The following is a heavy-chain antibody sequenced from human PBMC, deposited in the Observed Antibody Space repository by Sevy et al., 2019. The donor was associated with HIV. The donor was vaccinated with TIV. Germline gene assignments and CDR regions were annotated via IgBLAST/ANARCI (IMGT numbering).Heavy chain of an antibody. D-gene: IGHD2-15*01. J-gene: IGHJ6*02. CDR2: ISSRGTTI. CDR1: GFSFTSYE. V-gene: IGHV3-48*03. Sequence: GGSLRLSCAASGFSFTSYEINGVRQAPGKGLEWVSYISSRGTTIYYADSVKGRLTISRDNAKNSLFLQVNSLRADDTAVYYCARTGIGISGLTGAMDVWGQGTTVTVSS. CDR3: ARTGIGISGLTGAMDV.